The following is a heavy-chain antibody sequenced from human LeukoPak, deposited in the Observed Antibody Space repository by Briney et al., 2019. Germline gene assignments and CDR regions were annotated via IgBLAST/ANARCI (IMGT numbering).Heavy chain of an antibody. D-gene: IGHD4-11*01. CDR2: ISAGGDNT. V-gene: IGHV3-23*01. CDR3: AKLTTS. Sequence: GGSLRLSCAASGFTFSSHAMSWVRQTPGKGLEWVSAISAGGDNTHYADSVKGRFTISRDNSNNTLYLQMNSLRAEDKAVYYCAKLTTSWGQGTLVTVSS. J-gene: IGHJ4*02. CDR1: GFTFSSHA.